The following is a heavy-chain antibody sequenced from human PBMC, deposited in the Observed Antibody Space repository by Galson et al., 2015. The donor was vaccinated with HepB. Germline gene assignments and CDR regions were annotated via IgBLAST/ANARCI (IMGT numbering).Heavy chain of an antibody. J-gene: IGHJ4*02. CDR2: FDPEDGET. V-gene: IGHV1-24*01. D-gene: IGHD3-10*01. CDR1: GYTLTELS. CDR3: ATHPRITMVRGVFDY. Sequence: SVKVSCKVSGYTLTELSMHWVRQAPGKGLEWMGGFDPEDGETIYAQKFQGRVTMTEDTSTDTAYMELSSLRSEDTAVYYCATHPRITMVRGVFDYWGQGTLVTVSS.